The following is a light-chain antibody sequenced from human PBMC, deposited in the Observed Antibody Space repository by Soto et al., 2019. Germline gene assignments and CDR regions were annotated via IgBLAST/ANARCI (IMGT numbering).Light chain of an antibody. Sequence: QSVLTQPPSVSGAPGQRVTISCTGSSSNIGAGYDVHWYQQLPGTAPKLLMYGNNIRPSGVPDRFSDSKSGTSASLAITGLQAEDEAAYFSQSYDSSLRGLVFGGGTKLTVL. CDR1: SSNIGAGYD. V-gene: IGLV1-40*01. J-gene: IGLJ2*01. CDR2: GNN. CDR3: QSYDSSLRGLV.